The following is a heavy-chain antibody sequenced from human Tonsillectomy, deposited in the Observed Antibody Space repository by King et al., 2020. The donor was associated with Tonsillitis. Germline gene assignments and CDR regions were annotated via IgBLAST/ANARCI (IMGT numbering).Heavy chain of an antibody. CDR2: INPSGGST. D-gene: IGHD3-22*01. CDR1: GYTFTSYY. CDR3: SRTYYYDRSGYYFGY. Sequence: QLVQSGAEVKKPGASVKVSCKASGYTFTSYYVHWVRQAPGQGLEWMGLINPSGGSTSYAQKFQGRVIMTRDTSTSKVYMGLSSLRSEDTAVYYCSRTYYYDRSGYYFGYWGQGTLVTVSS. V-gene: IGHV1-46*01. J-gene: IGHJ4*02.